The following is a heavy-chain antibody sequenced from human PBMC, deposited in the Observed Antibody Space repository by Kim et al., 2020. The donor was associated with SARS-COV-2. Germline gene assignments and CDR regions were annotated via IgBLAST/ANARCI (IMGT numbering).Heavy chain of an antibody. CDR1: GFLVSTYA. Sequence: GGSLRLSCAASGFLVSTYAMGWVRQAPGTGLEWVSAIGGYGTTYYADSVKGRFTISRDNSKNTLYLQLSSLRAEVTAVYYCAKRRSGRGGDFDYWGQGTRVTVSS. J-gene: IGHJ4*02. V-gene: IGHV3-23*01. D-gene: IGHD5-12*01. CDR3: AKRRSGRGGDFDY. CDR2: IGGYGTT.